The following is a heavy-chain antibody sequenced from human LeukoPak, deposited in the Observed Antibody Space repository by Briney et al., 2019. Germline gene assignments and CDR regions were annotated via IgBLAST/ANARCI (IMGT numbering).Heavy chain of an antibody. CDR3: AREDYGGTFDY. D-gene: IGHD4-17*01. J-gene: IGHJ4*02. Sequence: PSENLSLTCTVSGYSISSGYYWGWIRQPPGKGLEWIGNIYHSGSTYYNPSLKSRLTFSLDTSKNQFFLNLTSVTAGDTAVYHCAREDYGGTFDYWGQGSLVTVSS. V-gene: IGHV4-38-2*02. CDR2: IYHSGST. CDR1: GYSISSGYY.